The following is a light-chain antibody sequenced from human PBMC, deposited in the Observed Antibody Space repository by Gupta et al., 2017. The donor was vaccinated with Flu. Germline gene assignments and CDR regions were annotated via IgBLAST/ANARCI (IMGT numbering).Light chain of an antibody. CDR3: QSAESNTRV. J-gene: IGLJ3*02. Sequence: SPGQTARITCSGDALPKQYVYWYQQKPGQVPMLIIYKDTKRPSGIPERFSGSSSGTTVTLIISGAQAEDEADYYCQSAESNTRVFGGGTKLTVL. CDR1: ALPKQY. V-gene: IGLV3-25*03. CDR2: KDT.